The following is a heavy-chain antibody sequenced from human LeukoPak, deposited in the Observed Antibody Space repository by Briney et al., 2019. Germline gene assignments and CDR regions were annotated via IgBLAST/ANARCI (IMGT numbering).Heavy chain of an antibody. V-gene: IGHV3-53*01. J-gene: IGHJ5*02. CDR2: IYSVGNT. CDR3: AKDVWWSVS. CDR1: GFTVSSHY. Sequence: GGSLRLSCAASGFTVSSHYMSWVRQAPGKGLEWVSVIYSVGNTFYADSVKGRFTISRDNSQNTLYLQIDSLRAEDTAIYYCAKDVWWSVSWGQGTLVTVSS. D-gene: IGHD2-8*02.